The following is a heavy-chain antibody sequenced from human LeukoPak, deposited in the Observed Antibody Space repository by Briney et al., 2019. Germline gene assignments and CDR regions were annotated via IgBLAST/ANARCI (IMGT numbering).Heavy chain of an antibody. J-gene: IGHJ4*02. CDR1: GFTFSSYW. CDR3: ARDYRGYRAPYYFDY. Sequence: GESLKISCAASGFTFSSYWMSWVRQAPGKGLEWVANIKQDGSEKYYVDSVKGRFTISRDNAKNSLSLQMNSLRAEDTAVYYCARDYRGYRAPYYFDYWGQGTLVTVSS. V-gene: IGHV3-7*01. CDR2: IKQDGSEK. D-gene: IGHD2-15*01.